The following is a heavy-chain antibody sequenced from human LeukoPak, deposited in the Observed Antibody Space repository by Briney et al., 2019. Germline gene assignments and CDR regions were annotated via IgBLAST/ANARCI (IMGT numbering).Heavy chain of an antibody. D-gene: IGHD6-19*01. Sequence: GGSLRLSCAASGFTFSTYWVHWVRQAPGKGLVWVSPIEGDGSSTSYADSVKGRFTITRDNAKHTLDLQMNSLRAEDTAVYYCARDPSYTSGYFDDWGQGTPAIVSS. J-gene: IGHJ4*02. V-gene: IGHV3-74*01. CDR2: IEGDGSST. CDR1: GFTFSTYW. CDR3: ARDPSYTSGYFDD.